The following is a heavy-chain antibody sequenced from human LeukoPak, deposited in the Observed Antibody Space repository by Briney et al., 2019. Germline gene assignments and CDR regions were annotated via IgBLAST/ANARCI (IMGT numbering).Heavy chain of an antibody. D-gene: IGHD3-22*01. Sequence: SETLSLTCTVSGGSISSYYWSWIRQPAGKGLEWIGLIYISGSTNYNPSLKSRVTISLDKSKNKFSLNLNSVTAADTAVPYCARGATSCYYDRSDYDSGRLFDYWGQGTLVTVSS. V-gene: IGHV4-4*07. CDR3: ARGATSCYYDRSDYDSGRLFDY. CDR2: IYISGST. CDR1: GGSISSYY. J-gene: IGHJ4*02.